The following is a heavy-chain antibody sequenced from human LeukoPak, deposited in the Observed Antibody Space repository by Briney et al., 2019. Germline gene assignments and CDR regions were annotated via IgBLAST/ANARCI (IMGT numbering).Heavy chain of an antibody. CDR1: GYTFTSYG. V-gene: IGHV1-18*01. CDR3: ARVGGVVVAAKIDY. CDR2: ISAYNGNT. J-gene: IGHJ4*02. D-gene: IGHD2-15*01. Sequence: GASVKVSCKASGYTFTSYGISWLRQAPGQGLEWMGWISAYNGNTNYAQKLQGRVTMTTDTSTSTAYMELRSLRSDDTAVYYCARVGGVVVAAKIDYWGQGTLVTVSS.